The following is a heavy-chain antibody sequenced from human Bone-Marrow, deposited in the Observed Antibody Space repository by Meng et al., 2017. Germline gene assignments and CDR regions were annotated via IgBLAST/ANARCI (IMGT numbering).Heavy chain of an antibody. CDR1: GGSFSGYY. V-gene: IGHV4-34*01. Sequence: QVQRQQWGAGLLKPSEPLSLSCAVYGGSFSGYYWSWIRQPPGKGLEWIGEINHSGSTNYNPSLRSRVTISVDTSKNQFSLKLSSVTAADTAVYYCARDNTMIGSFDYWGQGTLVTVSS. CDR3: ARDNTMIGSFDY. CDR2: INHSGST. J-gene: IGHJ4*02. D-gene: IGHD3-22*01.